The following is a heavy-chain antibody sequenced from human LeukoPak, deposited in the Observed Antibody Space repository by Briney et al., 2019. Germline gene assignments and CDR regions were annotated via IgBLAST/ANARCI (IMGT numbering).Heavy chain of an antibody. CDR3: ARCAVGTQRCFFDY. CDR1: GFTFSSYE. V-gene: IGHV3-48*03. Sequence: PGGSLRLSCAASGFTFSSYEMNWVRQAPGKGLEWVSAISSTGGTAYYADSVKGRCTISRDNAKNSLYLQMNSLRAEDTTVYYCARCAVGTQRCFFDYWGQGTLVTVSS. D-gene: IGHD3-16*01. J-gene: IGHJ4*02. CDR2: ISSTGGTA.